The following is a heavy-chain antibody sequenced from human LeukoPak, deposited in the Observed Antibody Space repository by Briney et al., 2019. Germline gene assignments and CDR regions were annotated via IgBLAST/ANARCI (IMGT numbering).Heavy chain of an antibody. Sequence: PGGSLRLSCAASGFTFSSYAMHWVRQAPGKGLEWVAVISYDGSNKYYADSVKGRFTISRDNSKNTLYLQMNSLRAEDTAVYYCAGSSGLDAFDIWGQGTMVTVSS. J-gene: IGHJ3*02. V-gene: IGHV3-30-3*01. CDR3: AGSSGLDAFDI. D-gene: IGHD3-22*01. CDR2: ISYDGSNK. CDR1: GFTFSSYA.